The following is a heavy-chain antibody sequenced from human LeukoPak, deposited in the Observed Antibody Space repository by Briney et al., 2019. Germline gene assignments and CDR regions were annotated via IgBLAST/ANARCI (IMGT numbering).Heavy chain of an antibody. CDR3: ARARLQNYFDY. CDR1: GFSFNSHS. D-gene: IGHD4-11*01. V-gene: IGHV3-48*01. Sequence: GGSLRLSCAASGFSFNSHSMSWVRQAPGKGLEWLSYISTTNAIYYADSVKGRFTVSRDNAKNSLFLQMNSLRAEDTAIYYCARARLQNYFDYWGQGTLVTVSS. CDR2: ISTTNAI. J-gene: IGHJ4*02.